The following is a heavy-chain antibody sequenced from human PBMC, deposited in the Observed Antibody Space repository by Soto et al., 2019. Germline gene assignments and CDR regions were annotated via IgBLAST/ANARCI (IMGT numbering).Heavy chain of an antibody. V-gene: IGHV3-23*01. D-gene: IGHD3-9*01. CDR3: TKDSGYDSTD. CDR2: LSGDNNTDT. J-gene: IGHJ4*02. Sequence: EVQLLESGGGFIQPGGSLRLSCVASGFTFGTSGMSWVRQAPGKGLEWISGLSGDNNTDTKYADSVKGRLTISRDNSKSTLYLQMHSLRVEDTALYYCTKDSGYDSTDWGLGTLVTVSS. CDR1: GFTFGTSG.